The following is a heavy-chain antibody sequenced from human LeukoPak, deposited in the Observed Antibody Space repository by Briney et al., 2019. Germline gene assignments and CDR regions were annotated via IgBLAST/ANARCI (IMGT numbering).Heavy chain of an antibody. CDR1: GFTFRSYA. CDR2: ISGSGSST. Sequence: GGSLRLSCAASGFTFRSYAMNWVRQAPGKGLEWVSVISGSGSSTYYADSVKGRFTISRDNSKNTLYLQMNSLRAEDTAVYYCATSFGPVIAAAGTGADWGQGTLVTVSS. J-gene: IGHJ4*02. CDR3: ATSFGPVIAAAGTGAD. D-gene: IGHD6-13*01. V-gene: IGHV3-23*01.